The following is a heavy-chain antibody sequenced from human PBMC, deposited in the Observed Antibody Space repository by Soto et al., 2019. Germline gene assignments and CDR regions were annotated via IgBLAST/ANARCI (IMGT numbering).Heavy chain of an antibody. CDR3: ARLTSITIFGVVISKRFDY. Sequence: SETLSLTCTVSGGSISSSSYYWGWIRQPPGKGLEWIGSIYYSGSTYYNPSLKSRVTISVDTSKNTFSLQLSSVTAADTAVYYCARLTSITIFGVVISKRFDYWGQGTLVTVSS. D-gene: IGHD3-3*01. V-gene: IGHV4-39*01. CDR1: GGSISSSSYY. J-gene: IGHJ4*02. CDR2: IYYSGST.